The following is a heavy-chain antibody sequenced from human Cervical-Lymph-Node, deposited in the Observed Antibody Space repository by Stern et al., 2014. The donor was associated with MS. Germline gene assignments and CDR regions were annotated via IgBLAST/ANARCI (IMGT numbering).Heavy chain of an antibody. CDR1: GFSLSTTGMC. V-gene: IGHV2-70*01. J-gene: IGHJ4*02. D-gene: IGHD2-21*01. CDR3: VRAREGYYFDY. CDR2: LDWDGDK. Sequence: VTLKESGPALVKPTQTLTLTCTFSGFSLSTTGMCLSCIRQPPGKALEWLALLDWDGDKYYSTALKTRLTISKDTSKNQEVLTMTNMAPLDTATYFCVRAREGYYFDYWGQGIPVTVSS.